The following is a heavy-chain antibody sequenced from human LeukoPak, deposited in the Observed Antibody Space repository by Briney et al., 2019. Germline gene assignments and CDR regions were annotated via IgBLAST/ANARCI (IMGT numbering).Heavy chain of an antibody. CDR2: INHSGTT. V-gene: IGHV4-34*01. CDR3: ARHSRTYYDILTGPYGGSFDY. CDR1: GGSLTGYY. J-gene: IGHJ4*02. D-gene: IGHD3-9*01. Sequence: NASETLSLTCTVSGGSLTGYYWSWIRQPPGKGLEWIGEINHSGTTNYNPSLKSRVTILADTSKNQFSLKLSSVTAADTAVYYCARHSRTYYDILTGPYGGSFDYWGQRTLVTVSS.